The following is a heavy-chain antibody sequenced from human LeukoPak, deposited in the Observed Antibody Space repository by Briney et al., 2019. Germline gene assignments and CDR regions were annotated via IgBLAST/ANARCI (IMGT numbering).Heavy chain of an antibody. J-gene: IGHJ6*02. CDR1: GGSLSSGGYY. V-gene: IGHV4-31*03. Sequence: PSETLSLTCTVSGGSLSSGGYYWSWIRQHPGKGLEWIGYIYYSGSTYYNPSLKSRVTISVDTSKNQFSLKLSSVTAADTAVYYCARDRLDPYYYYGMDVWGQGTTVTVSS. D-gene: IGHD6-19*01. CDR3: ARDRLDPYYYYGMDV. CDR2: IYYSGST.